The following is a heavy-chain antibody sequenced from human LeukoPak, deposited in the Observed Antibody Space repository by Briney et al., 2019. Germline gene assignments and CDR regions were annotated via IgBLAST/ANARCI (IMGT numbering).Heavy chain of an antibody. J-gene: IGHJ4*02. CDR3: AKGFLGMPDY. CDR2: ISYDGSNK. Sequence: GGSLRLSCAASGFTFSSYAMHWVRQAPGKGLEWVAVISYDGSNKYYADSVKGRFTISRDNAKNSLYLQMNSLRAEDTALYYCAKGFLGMPDYWGQGTLVTVSS. D-gene: IGHD2-2*01. CDR1: GFTFSSYA. V-gene: IGHV3-30-3*01.